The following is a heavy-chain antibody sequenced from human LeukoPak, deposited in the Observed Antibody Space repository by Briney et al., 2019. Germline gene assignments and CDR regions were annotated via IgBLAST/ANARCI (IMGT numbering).Heavy chain of an antibody. CDR3: ARGIWFGEVDY. CDR1: GFTFSSYE. D-gene: IGHD3-10*01. J-gene: IGHJ4*02. Sequence: GGSLRLSCAASGFTFSSYEMNRVRQAPGKGLEWVSYISSSGSTIYYADSVKGRFTISRDNAKNTLYLQMNSLRAEDTAVYYCARGIWFGEVDYWGQGTLVTVSS. CDR2: ISSSGSTI. V-gene: IGHV3-48*03.